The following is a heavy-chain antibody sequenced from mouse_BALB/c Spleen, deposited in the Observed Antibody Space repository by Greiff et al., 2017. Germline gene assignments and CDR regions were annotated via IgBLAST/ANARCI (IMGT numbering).Heavy chain of an antibody. CDR3: TSYGNYDYAMDY. V-gene: IGHV1-5*01. D-gene: IGHD2-1*01. J-gene: IGHJ4*01. CDR2: IYPGNSDT. Sequence: VHVKQSGTVLARPGASVKMSCKASGYSFTSYWMHWVKQRPGQGLEWIGAIYPGNSDTSYNQKFKGKAKLTAVTSASTAYMELSSLTNEDSAVYYCTSYGNYDYAMDYWGQGTSVTVSS. CDR1: GYSFTSYW.